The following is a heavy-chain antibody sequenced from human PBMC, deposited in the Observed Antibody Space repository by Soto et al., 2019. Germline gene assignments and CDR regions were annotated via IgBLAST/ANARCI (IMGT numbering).Heavy chain of an antibody. Sequence: PGGSLRLSCAASGFTFSSYGMHWVRQAPGKGLEWVAVISYDGSNKYYADSVKGRFTISRDNSKNTLYLQMNSLRAEDTAVYYCASWYGDFDYWGQGTLVTVSS. CDR3: ASWYGDFDY. CDR2: ISYDGSNK. V-gene: IGHV3-30*03. D-gene: IGHD4-17*01. CDR1: GFTFSSYG. J-gene: IGHJ4*02.